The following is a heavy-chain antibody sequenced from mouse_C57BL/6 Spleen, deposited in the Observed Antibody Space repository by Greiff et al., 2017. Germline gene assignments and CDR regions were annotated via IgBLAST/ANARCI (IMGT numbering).Heavy chain of an antibody. CDR3: AISYYGSSFFAY. V-gene: IGHV1-74*01. D-gene: IGHD1-1*01. CDR2: IHPSDSDT. Sequence: QVQLQQPGAELVKPGASVKVSCKASGYTFTSYWMHWVKQRPGQGLEWIGRIHPSDSDTNYNQKFKGKATLTVDKSSSTAYMQLSSLTSEDSAFYYCAISYYGSSFFAYWGQGTLVTVSA. J-gene: IGHJ3*01. CDR1: GYTFTSYW.